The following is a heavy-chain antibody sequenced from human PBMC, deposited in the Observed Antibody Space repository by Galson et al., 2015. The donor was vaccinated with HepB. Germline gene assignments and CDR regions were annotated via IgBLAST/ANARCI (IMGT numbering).Heavy chain of an antibody. CDR1: GYTFTGYY. Sequence: SVKVSCKASGYTFTGYYMHWVRQAPGQGLEWMGWINPNSGGTNYAQKFQGWVTMTRDTSISTAYMELSRLRSDDTAVYYCARAKPDYYDSSEEGLNYYYGMDVWGQGTTVTVSS. CDR3: ARAKPDYYDSSEEGLNYYYGMDV. D-gene: IGHD3-22*01. J-gene: IGHJ6*02. CDR2: INPNSGGT. V-gene: IGHV1-2*04.